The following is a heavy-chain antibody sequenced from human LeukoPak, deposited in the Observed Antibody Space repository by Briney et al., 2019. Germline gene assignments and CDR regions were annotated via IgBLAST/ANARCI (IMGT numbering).Heavy chain of an antibody. J-gene: IGHJ4*02. D-gene: IGHD3-22*01. CDR3: ATLGEYYDSSGYYYN. CDR2: INHSGST. V-gene: IGHV4-34*01. CDR1: GGSFSGYY. Sequence: SETLSLTCAVYGGSFSGYYWSWIRQPPGKGLEWIGEINHSGSTYYNPSLKSRVTISVDSSKNQFSLKLTSVSAADTAVYYCATLGEYYDSSGYYYNWGQGTLVTVSS.